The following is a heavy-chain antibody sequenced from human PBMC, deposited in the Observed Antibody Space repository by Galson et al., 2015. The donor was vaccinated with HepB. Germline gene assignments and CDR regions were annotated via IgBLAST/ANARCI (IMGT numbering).Heavy chain of an antibody. CDR1: GFTFRNYG. V-gene: IGHV3-30*18. Sequence: SLRLSCAASGFTFRNYGIHWVRQAPGKGLEWVTVISYDGNDKYYEDSVKGRFIISRDNSKNTVSLEMNNLTTEDTALYYCVESWREMITIPHVLDIWGQGTMVTVSS. CDR3: VESWREMITIPHVLDI. J-gene: IGHJ3*02. D-gene: IGHD3-10*02. CDR2: ISYDGNDK.